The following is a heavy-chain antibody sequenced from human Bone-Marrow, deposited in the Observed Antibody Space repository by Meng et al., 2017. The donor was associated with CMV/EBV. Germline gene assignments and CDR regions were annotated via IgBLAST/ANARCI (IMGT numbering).Heavy chain of an antibody. Sequence: ASVKVSCKASGGTFSSYAISWVRQAPGQGLEWMGWINPNSGGTNYAQKFQGRVTMTRDTSISTAYMELSRLRSDDTAVYYCASLWELLGAFDIWGKGQWSPSPQ. J-gene: IGHJ3*02. D-gene: IGHD1-26*01. CDR3: ASLWELLGAFDI. V-gene: IGHV1-2*02. CDR2: INPNSGGT. CDR1: GGTFSSYA.